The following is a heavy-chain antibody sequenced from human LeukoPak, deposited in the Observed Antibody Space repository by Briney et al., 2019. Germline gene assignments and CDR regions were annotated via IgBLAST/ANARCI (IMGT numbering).Heavy chain of an antibody. J-gene: IGHJ6*03. CDR2: ISSSGSTI. CDR1: GFTFSSYE. Sequence: PGGSLRLSCAASGFTFSSYEMNWVRQAPGKGLEWVSYISSSGSTICYADSVKGRFTISRDSAESSLYLQTNSLRVEDTAVYYCARPSNYYYMDVWGKGTTVTISS. CDR3: ARPSNYYYMDV. V-gene: IGHV3-48*03.